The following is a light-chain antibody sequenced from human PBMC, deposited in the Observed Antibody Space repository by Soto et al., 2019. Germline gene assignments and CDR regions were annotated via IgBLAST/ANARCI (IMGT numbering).Light chain of an antibody. CDR3: QQYNSYRA. CDR1: QSISNW. J-gene: IGKJ1*01. Sequence: DIQMTQSPSTLSASVGDRVTMTCRASQSISNWLAWHQQKPGKAPKLLIYKASNLESGVPSRFSGSGSGTEFTLTISSLQPDDFATYYCQQYNSYRAFGQGTTVDIK. CDR2: KAS. V-gene: IGKV1-5*03.